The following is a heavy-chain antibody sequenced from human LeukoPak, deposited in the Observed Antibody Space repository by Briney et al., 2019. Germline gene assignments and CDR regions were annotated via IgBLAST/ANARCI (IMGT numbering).Heavy chain of an antibody. D-gene: IGHD3-16*02. CDR3: AGDNSVGDIAWWFDP. CDR1: GYTFTSYY. J-gene: IGHJ5*02. CDR2: INPSGGST. V-gene: IGHV1-46*01. Sequence: ASVKVSCKASGYTFTSYYMHWVRQAPGQGLEWMGIINPSGGSTSYAQKFQGRVTMTRDMSTSTVYMELSSLRYEDTAVYYCAGDNSVGDIAWWFDPWGQGTLVTVSS.